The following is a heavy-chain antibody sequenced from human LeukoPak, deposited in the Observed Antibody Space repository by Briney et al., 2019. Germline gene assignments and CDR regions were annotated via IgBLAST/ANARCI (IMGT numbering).Heavy chain of an antibody. V-gene: IGHV4-34*01. CDR1: GGSFSGYY. CDR3: ARGPRVIIWQYYWYFDL. D-gene: IGHD6-19*01. J-gene: IGHJ2*01. CDR2: INHSGST. Sequence: PSETLSLTCAVYGGSFSGYYWSWIRQLPGEGLEWIGEINHSGSTNYSPSLKSRVTISVDTSKNQFSLKLSSVTAADTAVYYCARGPRVIIWQYYWYFDLWGRGTLVTVSS.